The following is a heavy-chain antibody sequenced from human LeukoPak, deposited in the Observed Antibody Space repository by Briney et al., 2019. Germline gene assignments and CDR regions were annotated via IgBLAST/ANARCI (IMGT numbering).Heavy chain of an antibody. D-gene: IGHD3-3*01. J-gene: IGHJ5*02. V-gene: IGHV4-30-4*01. CDR3: ARGFYDFWSGHRLINWFDP. CDR1: GGSISSGDYY. CDR2: IYYSGST. Sequence: PSETLSLTCTVPGGSISSGDYYWSWIRQPPGKGLEWIGYIYYSGSTYYNPSLKSRVTISVDTSKNQFSLKLSSVTAADTAVYYCARGFYDFWSGHRLINWFDPWGQGTLVTVSS.